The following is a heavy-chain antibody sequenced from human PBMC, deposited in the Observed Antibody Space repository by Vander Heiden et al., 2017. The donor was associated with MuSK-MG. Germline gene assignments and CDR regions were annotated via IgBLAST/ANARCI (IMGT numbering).Heavy chain of an antibody. V-gene: IGHV3-23*01. CDR3: AKRERLCFGELLD. D-gene: IGHD3-10*01. J-gene: IGHJ4*02. CDR1: GFTFSSYA. Sequence: EVQLLESGGGLVQPGGSLRLSCAASGFTFSSYAMSWVRQAPGKGLEWVSAISGSGGSTYYADAVKGRFTISRDNSKNSLYLQMTRMRPEDTAVYYYAKRERLCFGELLDWGQGTLVTVSS. CDR2: ISGSGGST.